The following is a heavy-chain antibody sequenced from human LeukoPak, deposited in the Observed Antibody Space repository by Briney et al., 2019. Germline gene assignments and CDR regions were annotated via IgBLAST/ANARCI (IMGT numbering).Heavy chain of an antibody. CDR1: GVTLGTYA. Sequence: GGSLRLSCAASGVTLGTYAMSWARQAPGKGLEWVSGISSSGSGGNTYYADSVKGRFTISRDSSKNTLYLQMNSLRVKDTAVYFCARDRVIAAAVQGYFDPWGQGTLVTVSS. D-gene: IGHD6-13*01. CDR2: ISSSGSGGNT. V-gene: IGHV3-23*01. CDR3: ARDRVIAAAVQGYFDP. J-gene: IGHJ5*02.